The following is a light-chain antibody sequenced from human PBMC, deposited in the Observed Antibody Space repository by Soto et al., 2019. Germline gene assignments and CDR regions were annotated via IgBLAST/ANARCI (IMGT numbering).Light chain of an antibody. CDR1: QSIGRF. J-gene: IGKJ1*01. Sequence: DTQMNQSPSSLSASVGDSIAITCRASQSIGRFLAWYQHQPGKAPKLLIYDASTLESGVPSRFSGTGSGTEFTFSITSLQPEDFGTYYCQQCYMGWTFGQGTKV. CDR2: DAS. CDR3: QQCYMGWT. V-gene: IGKV1-5*01.